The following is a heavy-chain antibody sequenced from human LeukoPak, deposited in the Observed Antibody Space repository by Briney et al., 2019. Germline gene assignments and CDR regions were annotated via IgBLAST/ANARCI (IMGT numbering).Heavy chain of an antibody. V-gene: IGHV4-31*03. CDR3: ARAHGSGGDYFDF. Sequence: SETLSLTCTVSGGSISSGAYFWSWIRQHPGKGLEWIGFIYYSGTTYYNPSLKSRLTLSKDTSKNHFSLTLSSVTAADTAVYYWARAHGSGGDYFDFWGQGTPVTVSS. CDR1: GGSISSGAYF. CDR2: IYYSGTT. J-gene: IGHJ4*02. D-gene: IGHD5-12*01.